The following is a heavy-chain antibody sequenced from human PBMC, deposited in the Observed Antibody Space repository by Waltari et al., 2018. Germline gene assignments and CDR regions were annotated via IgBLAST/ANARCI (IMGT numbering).Heavy chain of an antibody. J-gene: IGHJ4*02. CDR3: AKGRGYDYTAYFDY. Sequence: EVQLVESGGGLVQPGRSLRLSCAASGFTFDDYAMHWVRQAPGKGLEWVSGISWNSGSIGYADSVKGRFTISRDNAKNSLYLQMNSLRADDMALYYCAKGRGYDYTAYFDYWGQGTLVTVSS. D-gene: IGHD5-12*01. V-gene: IGHV3-9*03. CDR2: ISWNSGSI. CDR1: GFTFDDYA.